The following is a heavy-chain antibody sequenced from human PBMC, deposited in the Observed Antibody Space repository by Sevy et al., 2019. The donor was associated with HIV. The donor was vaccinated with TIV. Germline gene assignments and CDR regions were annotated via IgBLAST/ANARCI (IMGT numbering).Heavy chain of an antibody. CDR2: IYYSGST. CDR3: ARKEDGTGYFDY. V-gene: IGHV4-59*01. Sequence: SETLSLTCTVSGGSISSYYWSWIRQPPGKGLEWIGYIYYSGSTNYNPSLKGRVTISVDTSKNQFSLNLRSVTAADTAVYYCARKEDGTGYFDYWGQGTLVTVSS. J-gene: IGHJ4*02. CDR1: GGSISSYY.